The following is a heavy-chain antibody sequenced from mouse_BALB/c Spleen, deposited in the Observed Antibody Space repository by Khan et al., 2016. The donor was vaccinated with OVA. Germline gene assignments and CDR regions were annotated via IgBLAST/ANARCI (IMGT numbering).Heavy chain of an antibody. D-gene: IGHD1-2*01. CDR1: GYSITSGYG. CDR2: ISYSGST. V-gene: IGHV3-2*02. J-gene: IGHJ2*01. Sequence: EVQLQQSGPGLVKPSQSLSLTCTVTGYSITSGYGWNWIRQFPGNKLEWMGYISYSGSTNYNPSLKGRISITRDTSKNQFFLQLNSVTTEDTATYYCARTARIKYWGQGTTLTVSS. CDR3: ARTARIKY.